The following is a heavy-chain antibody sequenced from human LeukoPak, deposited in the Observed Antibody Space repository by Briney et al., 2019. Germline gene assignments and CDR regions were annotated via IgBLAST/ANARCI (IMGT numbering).Heavy chain of an antibody. D-gene: IGHD5-12*01. CDR2: IIPDSGDT. V-gene: IGHV1-2*02. Sequence: GASVTVSCKASGYTFTDYYIYWVRQAPGQGLECMGWIIPDSGDTNYAQEFQGRVTMTRDTSISTAYMELSRLRSDDTAVYYCARARDGYNLYLYWGQGTLVTVSS. J-gene: IGHJ4*02. CDR1: GYTFTDYY. CDR3: ARARDGYNLYLY.